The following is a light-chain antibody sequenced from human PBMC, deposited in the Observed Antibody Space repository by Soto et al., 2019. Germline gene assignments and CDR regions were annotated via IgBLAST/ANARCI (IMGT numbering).Light chain of an antibody. Sequence: DIQMTQSPSSLSASVGDRVTITCRASESISRHLNWYQQKPGKAPKILIYAASSLQNGVPSRFRGSGSGTDFTLTITNLQHEDFATYYCQQTYSTLSITFGQGTRL. CDR1: ESISRH. CDR2: AAS. V-gene: IGKV1-39*01. J-gene: IGKJ5*01. CDR3: QQTYSTLSIT.